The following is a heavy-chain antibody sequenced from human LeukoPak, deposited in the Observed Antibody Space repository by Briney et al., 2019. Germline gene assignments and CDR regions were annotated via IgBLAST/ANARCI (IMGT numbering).Heavy chain of an antibody. Sequence: ASVKVSCKASGYTFTTYNINWVRQAPGQGLKWLGWISTYNNNTHYAQKFQVRVTMTTDTSTSTAYMELRSLRSDDTAVYHCARVSGSYRGAIDYWGQGTLVTVSS. CDR2: ISTYNNNT. CDR1: GYTFTTYN. D-gene: IGHD1-26*01. V-gene: IGHV1-18*01. CDR3: ARVSGSYRGAIDY. J-gene: IGHJ4*02.